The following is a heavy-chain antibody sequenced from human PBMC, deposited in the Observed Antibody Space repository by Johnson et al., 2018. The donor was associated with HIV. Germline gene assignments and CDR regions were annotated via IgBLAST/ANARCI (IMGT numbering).Heavy chain of an antibody. CDR3: ASSPMRYSSSAYAFDI. Sequence: QVQLVESGGGVVQPGRSLRLSCSASGFSFNDYAMHWVRQAPGKGLEWVAVISFDGGAIHYADSVEGRFTISRDNSKNTLYLQMNRLRAEDTAVYYCASSPMRYSSSAYAFDIWGQGTMVTVSS. CDR2: ISFDGGAI. D-gene: IGHD6-6*01. J-gene: IGHJ3*02. V-gene: IGHV3-30*14. CDR1: GFSFNDYA.